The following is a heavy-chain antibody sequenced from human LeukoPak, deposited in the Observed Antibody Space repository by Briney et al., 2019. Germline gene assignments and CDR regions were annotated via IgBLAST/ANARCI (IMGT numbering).Heavy chain of an antibody. CDR2: IYYTGST. Sequence: SETLTLTCTVPGGSISRYHCSWLRQPPANGLHWIGHIYYTGSTNYNPSLKSRVTISLDTSKNQFSLKLSSVTAADTAVYYCTRSLGVVIHGGMDVWGQGTTVTVSS. CDR1: GGSISRYH. V-gene: IGHV4-59*01. J-gene: IGHJ6*02. CDR3: TRSLGVVIHGGMDV. D-gene: IGHD3-3*01.